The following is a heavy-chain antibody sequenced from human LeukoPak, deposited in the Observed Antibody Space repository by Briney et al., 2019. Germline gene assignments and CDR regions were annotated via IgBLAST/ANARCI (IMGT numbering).Heavy chain of an antibody. CDR1: GDSVSSLTAA. V-gene: IGHV6-1*01. CDR3: ARDLSVANDDYYYYGMDV. J-gene: IGHJ6*02. Sequence: SQTLSLTCVISGDSVSSLTAAWNWIRQSPSRGLEWLGRTYYRSKWSTEYAVSVRSRITISPDTSKNQFSLKLSSVTAADTAVYYCARDLSVANDDYYYYGMDVWGQGTTVTVSS. CDR2: TYYRSKWST. D-gene: IGHD6-19*01.